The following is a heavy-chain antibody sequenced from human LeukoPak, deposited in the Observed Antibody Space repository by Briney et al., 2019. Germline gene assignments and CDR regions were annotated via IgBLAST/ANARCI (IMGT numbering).Heavy chain of an antibody. CDR1: GFTFSSYG. J-gene: IGHJ4*02. V-gene: IGHV3-30*02. CDR3: AKETMVRGAINY. CDR2: IRYDGSNK. Sequence: GGSLRLSCAASGFTFSSYGMHWVRQAPGKGLEWVAFIRYDGSNKYYADSVKGRFTISRDNSKNTLTLQMNSMRAEDTAVYYCAKETMVRGAINYWGQGALVTVSS. D-gene: IGHD3-10*01.